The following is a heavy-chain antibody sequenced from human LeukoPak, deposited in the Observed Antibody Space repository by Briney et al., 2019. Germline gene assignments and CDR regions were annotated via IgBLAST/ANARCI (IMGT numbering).Heavy chain of an antibody. CDR3: ARGPYCPGSSCYVNDAFDI. D-gene: IGHD2-15*01. J-gene: IGHJ3*02. Sequence: GGSLRLSCAASGFTFDSYGMSWVRQAPGKGLEWVSGINWNGDDTTYADSVKGRFTISRDNAKNSLHLQMNSLRAEDTAVYYCARGPYCPGSSCYVNDAFDIWGQGTKVTVSS. V-gene: IGHV3-20*04. CDR2: INWNGDDT. CDR1: GFTFDSYG.